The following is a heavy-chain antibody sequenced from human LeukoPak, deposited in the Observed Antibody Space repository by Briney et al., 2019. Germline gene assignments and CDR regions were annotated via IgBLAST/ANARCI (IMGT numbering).Heavy chain of an antibody. J-gene: IGHJ4*02. CDR2: ISAYNGNT. D-gene: IGHD2-2*01. V-gene: IGHV1-18*01. CDR1: GYTFTSYG. CDR3: ARQIVVPAALWYYFDY. Sequence: ASVKVSCKASGYTFTSYGISWVRQAPGQGLEWMGWISAYNGNTNYAQKLQGRVTMTTDTSTSTACMELRSLRSDDTAVYYCARQIVVPAALWYYFDYWGQGTLVTVSS.